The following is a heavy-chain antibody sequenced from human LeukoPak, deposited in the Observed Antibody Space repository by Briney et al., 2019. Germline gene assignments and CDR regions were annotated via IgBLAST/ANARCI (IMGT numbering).Heavy chain of an antibody. Sequence: SETLSLTCTVSGGSISNYYWSWIRQSPGKGLAWIGYMYYSGGTNYNPSLRSRVTISVDTSKNQFSLKLTSVTAADTAVYYCARVRRYSGRSDVFDIWGQGTMVTVSS. CDR1: GGSISNYY. CDR3: ARVRRYSGRSDVFDI. CDR2: MYYSGGT. J-gene: IGHJ3*02. V-gene: IGHV4-59*01. D-gene: IGHD1-26*01.